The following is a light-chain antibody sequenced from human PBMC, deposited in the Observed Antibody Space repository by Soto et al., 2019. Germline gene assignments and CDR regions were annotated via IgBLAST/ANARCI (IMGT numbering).Light chain of an antibody. J-gene: IGKJ4*01. V-gene: IGKV3-15*01. CDR1: QSVSSN. CDR3: QQYNNWPLT. CDR2: GAS. Sequence: EVVMTQSPATLSVSLGDRATLSCRASQSVSSNLAWYQQKPGQAPRLLIYGASTRATGIPARFSGSGSGTEFTLTISSLKSEDFAVYSCQQYNNWPLTFGGGTKVDIK.